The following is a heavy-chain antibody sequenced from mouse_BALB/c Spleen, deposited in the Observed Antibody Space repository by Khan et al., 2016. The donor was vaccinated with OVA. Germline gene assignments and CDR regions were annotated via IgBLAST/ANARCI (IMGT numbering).Heavy chain of an antibody. D-gene: IGHD2-5*01. Sequence: VQLKESGAELVKPGASIKLSCTASGFNIKDTYMHWVKQRPEQGPEWIGRIDPTNDNIKYDPKFQDKATITADTSSNTAYLQLSSLTSEDTAVYYCATLYNNPFAYWGQGTLVSVSA. CDR2: IDPTNDNI. CDR3: ATLYNNPFAY. V-gene: IGHV14-3*02. J-gene: IGHJ3*01. CDR1: GFNIKDTY.